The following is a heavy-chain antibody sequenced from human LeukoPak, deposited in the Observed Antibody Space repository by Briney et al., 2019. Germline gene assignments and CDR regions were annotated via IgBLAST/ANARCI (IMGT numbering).Heavy chain of an antibody. CDR1: FGSITSSSYY. J-gene: IGHJ4*02. Sequence: PSETLSLTCSVSFGSITSSSYYWAWIRQPPGKGLEWIGTIYYSGSTYYNPSLKSRVTISVDTSKNQFSLKLSSVTAADTAVYYCASQSEFWGQGTLVTVSS. CDR2: IYYSGST. V-gene: IGHV4-39*07. D-gene: IGHD3-10*01. CDR3: ASQSEF.